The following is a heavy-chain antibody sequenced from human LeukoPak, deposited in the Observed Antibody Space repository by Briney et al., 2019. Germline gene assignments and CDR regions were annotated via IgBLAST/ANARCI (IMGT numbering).Heavy chain of an antibody. Sequence: ASVKVSCKASGYTFTGYYMHWVRQAPGQGLEWMGWINPNSGGTNYAQKFQGRVTMTRDTSISTAYMELSRLRSDDTAVYYCARDPFGSGYDILTGGSGHSDYWGQGTLVTVSS. J-gene: IGHJ4*02. V-gene: IGHV1-2*02. D-gene: IGHD3-9*01. CDR3: ARDPFGSGYDILTGGSGHSDY. CDR1: GYTFTGYY. CDR2: INPNSGGT.